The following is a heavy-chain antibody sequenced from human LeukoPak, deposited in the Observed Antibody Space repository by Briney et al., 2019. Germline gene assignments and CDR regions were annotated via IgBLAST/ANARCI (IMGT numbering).Heavy chain of an antibody. CDR3: ARERDYYMDV. CDR2: IYYSGST. Sequence: SETLSLTCIVSGGSTSSGDYYWSWIRQPPGKGLEWIGYIYYSGSTYYNPSLKSRVIISVDTSKNQFSLKLSSVTAADTAVYHCARERDYYMDVWGKGTTVTVSS. J-gene: IGHJ6*03. V-gene: IGHV4-30-4*08. CDR1: GGSTSSGDYY.